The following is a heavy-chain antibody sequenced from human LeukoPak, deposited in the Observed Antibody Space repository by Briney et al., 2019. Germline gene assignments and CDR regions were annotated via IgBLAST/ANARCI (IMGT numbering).Heavy chain of an antibody. V-gene: IGHV4-34*01. CDR2: INHSGST. Sequence: PSETLSLTCAVYGGSFSGYYWSWIRQPPGKGLEWIGEINHSGSTNYNPSLKSRVTISVDTSKNQFSLKLSSVTAADTAVYYCARETRSSWYSRSPIDYWGQGTLVTVSS. CDR3: ARETRSSWYSRSPIDY. D-gene: IGHD6-13*01. J-gene: IGHJ4*02. CDR1: GGSFSGYY.